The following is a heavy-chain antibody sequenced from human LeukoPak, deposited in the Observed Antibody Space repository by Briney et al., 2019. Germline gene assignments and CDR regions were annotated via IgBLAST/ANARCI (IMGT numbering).Heavy chain of an antibody. CDR3: ARVPIRRHYESTGYYYEDP. CDR1: GYTFTGYY. V-gene: IGHV1-2*02. Sequence: ASVKVSCKASGYTFTGYYMHWVRQAPGQGLEWMGWINPNSGGSNYAQKFQGRVTMTRDTSISTAYMELSRLRSDDTAVYYCARVPIRRHYESTGYYYEDPWGQGTLVTVSS. J-gene: IGHJ5*02. D-gene: IGHD3-22*01. CDR2: INPNSGGS.